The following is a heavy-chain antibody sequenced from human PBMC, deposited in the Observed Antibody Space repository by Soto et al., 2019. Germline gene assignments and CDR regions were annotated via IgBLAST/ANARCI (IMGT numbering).Heavy chain of an antibody. CDR2: IYYSGST. D-gene: IGHD6-6*01. CDR1: GGSISSSNYY. J-gene: IGHJ4*02. Sequence: SETLSLTCTVSGGSISSSNYYWGWIRQPPGKGLEWIGSIYYSGSTYYNPSLKSRVSISVDTSKNQLSLKLNSVTAADTAVYYCATLLVRYFDYWGQGTLVTAPQ. CDR3: ATLLVRYFDY. V-gene: IGHV4-39*01.